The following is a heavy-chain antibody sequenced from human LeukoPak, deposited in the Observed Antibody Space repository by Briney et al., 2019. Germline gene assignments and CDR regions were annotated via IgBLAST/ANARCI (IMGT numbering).Heavy chain of an antibody. V-gene: IGHV4-59*01. D-gene: IGHD3-9*01. Sequence: SETLSLTCTVSGGSISSYYWSWIRQPPGKGLEWIGYIYYSGSTNYNPSLKSRVTISVDTSKNQFSLKLSSVTAADTAVYYCARFGDILTGGLDYWGQGTLVTVSS. CDR3: ARFGDILTGGLDY. CDR2: IYYSGST. J-gene: IGHJ4*02. CDR1: GGSISSYY.